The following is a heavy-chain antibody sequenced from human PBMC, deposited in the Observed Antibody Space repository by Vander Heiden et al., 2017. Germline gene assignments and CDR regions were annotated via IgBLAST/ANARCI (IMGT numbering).Heavy chain of an antibody. CDR2: MYSGGST. V-gene: IGHV3-53*02. CDR3: ARAMDTAMVMYYYYGMDV. Sequence: EVQLVETAGGLIQPGGSLRVSCAASGFTARSNYISRVRQAPGKGLEWVSVMYSGGSTYYADSVKGRFTISRDNSKNTLYLQMNSLGAEDTAVYYCARAMDTAMVMYYYYGMDVWGQGTTVTVSS. CDR1: GFTARSNY. J-gene: IGHJ6*02. D-gene: IGHD5-18*01.